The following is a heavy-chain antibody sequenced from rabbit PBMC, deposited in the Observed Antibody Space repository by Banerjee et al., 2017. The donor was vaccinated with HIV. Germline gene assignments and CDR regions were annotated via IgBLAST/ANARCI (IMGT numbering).Heavy chain of an antibody. Sequence: QSLEESGGDLVKPGASLTLTCTASGFSFSSAYWIWWVRQAPGKGLEWIGTIYAGSSGTTYYASWAKGRFTISKTSSTTVTLQMTSLTAADTATYFCARDIAGSSRYNLWGPGTLVTVS. CDR2: IYAGSSGTT. V-gene: IGHV1S40*01. D-gene: IGHD8-1*01. CDR3: ARDIAGSSRYNL. J-gene: IGHJ4*01. CDR1: GFSFSSAYW.